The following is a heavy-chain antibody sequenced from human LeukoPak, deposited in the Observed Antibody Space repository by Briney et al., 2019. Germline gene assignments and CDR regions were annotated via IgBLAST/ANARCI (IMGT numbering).Heavy chain of an antibody. CDR3: AREARSYSNYEVTNYYYYYMDA. D-gene: IGHD4-11*01. J-gene: IGHJ6*03. CDR2: ISSSGSAI. V-gene: IGHV3-11*01. Sequence: GGSLRLSCAASGFTFSDYYMSWIRQAPGKGLEWVSYISSSGSAIYYADSVKGRFTISRDNAKNSLYLQMNSLRAEDTAVYYCAREARSYSNYEVTNYYYYYMDAWGKGTTVTVSS. CDR1: GFTFSDYY.